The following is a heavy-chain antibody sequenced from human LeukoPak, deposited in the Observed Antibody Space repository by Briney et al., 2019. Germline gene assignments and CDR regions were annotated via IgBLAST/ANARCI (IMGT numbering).Heavy chain of an antibody. CDR3: ARGLNYLHY. D-gene: IGHD4-11*01. CDR1: GFIFSSYG. CDR2: ISSSGSTI. V-gene: IGHV3-48*04. Sequence: AGGSLRLSCATSGFIFSSYGIHWVRQAPGKGLEWVSYISSSGSTIYYADSVKGRFTISRDNAKNSLYLQMNSLRAEDTAVYYCARGLNYLHYWGQGTLVTVSS. J-gene: IGHJ4*02.